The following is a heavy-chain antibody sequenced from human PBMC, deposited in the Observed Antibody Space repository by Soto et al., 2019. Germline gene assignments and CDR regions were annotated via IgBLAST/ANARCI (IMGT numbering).Heavy chain of an antibody. CDR2: ISTYNGNT. CDR1: GYTFSSSG. Sequence: QVQLVQSGAEVRKPGASVTVSCEASGYTFSSSGITWVRQAPGQGLEWMGWISTYNGNTNYAQKLLGRVTMTTDTSTRTAYMELRSLKSDDTAVYYCARQYSGSSWFDPWGQGTLVTVSS. D-gene: IGHD6-6*01. J-gene: IGHJ5*02. CDR3: ARQYSGSSWFDP. V-gene: IGHV1-18*01.